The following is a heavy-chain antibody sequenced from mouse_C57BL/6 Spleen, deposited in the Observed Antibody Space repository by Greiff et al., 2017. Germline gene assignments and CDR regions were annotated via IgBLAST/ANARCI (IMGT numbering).Heavy chain of an antibody. CDR2: INPNYGTT. D-gene: IGHD1-1*01. CDR1: GYSFTDYN. CDR3: ARTPFTTVVHYYAMDY. J-gene: IGHJ4*01. Sequence: EVKLMESGPGLVKPGASVKISCKASGYSFTDYNMNWVKQSNGKSLEWIGVINPNYGTTSYNQKFKGKATLTVDQSSSTAYMQLNSLTSEDSSVYYCARTPFTTVVHYYAMDYWGQGTSVTVSS. V-gene: IGHV1-39*01.